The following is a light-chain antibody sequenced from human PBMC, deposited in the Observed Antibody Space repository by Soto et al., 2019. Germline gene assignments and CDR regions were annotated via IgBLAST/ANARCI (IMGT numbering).Light chain of an antibody. CDR3: EQSYNTPQIT. V-gene: IGKV1-39*01. J-gene: IGKJ5*01. CDR2: AAS. Sequence: DIQMTQSPSSLSASVGDRVTITCLASQSISSYLNWYQQKPEKAPKLLIYAASSLQSGVPSRFSGSGSGTDFTLTISSLQPENFATYYYEQSYNTPQITFGQGTRLEIK. CDR1: QSISSY.